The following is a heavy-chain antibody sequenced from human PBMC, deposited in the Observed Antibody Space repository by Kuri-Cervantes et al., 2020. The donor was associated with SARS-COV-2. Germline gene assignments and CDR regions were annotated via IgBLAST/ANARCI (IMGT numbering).Heavy chain of an antibody. V-gene: IGHV3-23*01. J-gene: IGHJ4*02. Sequence: GGSLRLSCAASGFTLSSYAMSWVHQAPGKGLEWVSCIKGGSGTTYYAASVRGRFTVTRDNAKNTLYLLMSSLRVEDTAMYYCARDLGVAPDFCGQGTQVTVSS. CDR2: IKGGSGTT. CDR3: ARDLGVAPDF. D-gene: IGHD5-12*01. CDR1: GFTLSSYA.